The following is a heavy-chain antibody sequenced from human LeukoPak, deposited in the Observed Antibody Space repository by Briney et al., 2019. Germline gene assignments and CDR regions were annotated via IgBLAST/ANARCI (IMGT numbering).Heavy chain of an antibody. V-gene: IGHV3-53*01. CDR1: GFTVSTKY. D-gene: IGHD3-10*01. CDR3: ARIATYYYGSGSYYFDY. CDR2: IYSDGTT. J-gene: IGHJ4*02. Sequence: GGSLRLSCAASGFTVSTKYMNWVRQAPGKGLEWVSVIYSDGTTYYADSVKGRFTISRDNSKNTLYLQMNSLRAEDTAVYYCARIATYYYGSGSYYFDYWGQGTLVTVSS.